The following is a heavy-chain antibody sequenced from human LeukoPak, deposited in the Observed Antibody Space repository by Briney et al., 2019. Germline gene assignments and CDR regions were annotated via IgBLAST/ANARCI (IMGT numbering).Heavy chain of an antibody. J-gene: IGHJ4*02. Sequence: PETLSLTCAVYSGSFSGYYWSWIRQPPGKGLEWIGEINHSGSTNYNPSLKSRVTISVDTSKNQFSLKLSSVTAADTAVYYCAGRGYYDSSGYYSVDYWGQGTLVTVSS. CDR3: AGRGYYDSSGYYSVDY. CDR2: INHSGST. V-gene: IGHV4-34*01. CDR1: SGSFSGYY. D-gene: IGHD3-22*01.